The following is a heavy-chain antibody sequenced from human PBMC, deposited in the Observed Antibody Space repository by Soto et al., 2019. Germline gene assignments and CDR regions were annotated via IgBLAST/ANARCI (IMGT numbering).Heavy chain of an antibody. Sequence: EVQLLESGGGLVQPGGSLRLSCAASGFTFSNYAMNWVRQAPGKGLEWVSAISGSGSTYYADSVKGRFTISRDNSKITLYLPMNSLRAEDTAVYYCANVPLRLDYFDYWGPGTLVTVSS. CDR1: GFTFSNYA. CDR3: ANVPLRLDYFDY. J-gene: IGHJ4*02. CDR2: ISGSGST. D-gene: IGHD5-12*01. V-gene: IGHV3-23*01.